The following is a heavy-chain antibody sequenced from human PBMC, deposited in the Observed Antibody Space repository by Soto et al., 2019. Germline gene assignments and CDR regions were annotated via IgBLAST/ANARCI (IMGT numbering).Heavy chain of an antibody. V-gene: IGHV3-11*01. D-gene: IGHD6-13*01. CDR3: AREKYRSSWYRQGCWCYDMDV. CDR2: ISSSGSTI. Sequence: QVQLVESGGGLVKPGGSLRLSCAASGFTFSDYYMSWIRQAPGKGLEWVSYISSSGSTIYYADSVKGRFTISRDNAKNSLYPQMTSLRAENTAVYYWAREKYRSSWYRQGCWCYDMDVWGQGPTVTVSS. CDR1: GFTFSDYY. J-gene: IGHJ6*02.